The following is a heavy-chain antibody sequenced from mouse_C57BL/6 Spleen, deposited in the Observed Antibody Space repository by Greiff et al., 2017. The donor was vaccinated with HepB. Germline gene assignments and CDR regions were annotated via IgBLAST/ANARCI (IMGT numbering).Heavy chain of an antibody. J-gene: IGHJ1*03. V-gene: IGHV1-63*01. CDR2: IYPGGGYT. CDR3: ARSIYYYGSRGYFDV. Sequence: VNLVESGAELVRLGTSVKMSCKASGYTFTNYWIGWAKQRPGHGLEWIGDIYPGGGYTNYNEKFKGKATLTADKSSSTAYMQFSSLTSEDSAIYYCARSIYYYGSRGYFDVWGTGTTVTVSS. CDR1: GYTFTNYW. D-gene: IGHD1-1*01.